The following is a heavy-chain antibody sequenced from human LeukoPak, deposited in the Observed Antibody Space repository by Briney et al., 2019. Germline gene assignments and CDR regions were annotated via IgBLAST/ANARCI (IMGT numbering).Heavy chain of an antibody. D-gene: IGHD6-13*01. J-gene: IGHJ3*02. CDR2: ISSSSSYI. CDR1: GFTFSSYA. CDR3: ARDLPIIAAAGADAFDI. V-gene: IGHV3-21*01. Sequence: PGGSLRLSCAASGFTFSSYAMSWVRQAPGKGLEWVSSISSSSSYIYYADSVKGRFTISRDNAKNSLYLQMNSLRAEDTAVYYCARDLPIIAAAGADAFDIWGQGTMVTVSS.